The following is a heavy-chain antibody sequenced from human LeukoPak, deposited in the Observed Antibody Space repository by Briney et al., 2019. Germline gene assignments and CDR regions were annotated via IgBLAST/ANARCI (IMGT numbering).Heavy chain of an antibody. V-gene: IGHV4-59*08. J-gene: IGHJ5*02. Sequence: SETLSLTCTVSGGSISSYYWSWIRQPPGKGLEWIGYIYYSGSTNYNPSLKSRVTISVDTSKNQFSLKLSSVTAADTAVYYCARLPRRYGDPLGWFDPWGQGTLVTVSS. CDR1: GGSISSYY. D-gene: IGHD4-17*01. CDR3: ARLPRRYGDPLGWFDP. CDR2: IYYSGST.